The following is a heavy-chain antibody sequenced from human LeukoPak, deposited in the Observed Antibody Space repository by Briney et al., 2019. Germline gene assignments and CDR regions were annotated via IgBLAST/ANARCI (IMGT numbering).Heavy chain of an antibody. CDR1: GYTLTELS. J-gene: IGHJ4*02. CDR3: AVCSGYYSEIDY. V-gene: IGHV1-24*01. D-gene: IGHD3-22*01. Sequence: ASVKVSCKVSGYTLTELSMHWVRQAPGKGLEWMGGFDPEDGETIYAQKFQGRVTMTEDTSTDTAYMELSSLRSEDTAVYYCAVCSGYYSEIDYWGQGTLVTVSS. CDR2: FDPEDGET.